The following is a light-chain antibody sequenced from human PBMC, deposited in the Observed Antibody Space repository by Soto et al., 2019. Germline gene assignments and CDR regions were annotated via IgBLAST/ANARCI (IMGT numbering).Light chain of an antibody. CDR1: QSISSW. Sequence: DIQMTQSPSTLSASVGDRVTITCRASQSISSWLAWYQQKPGKAPKLLIYKASSLESGVPSRFSGSGSGTEFPLTISSLQPDDFATHYCQQYNSSPTFGQGTKVEIK. V-gene: IGKV1-5*03. J-gene: IGKJ1*01. CDR3: QQYNSSPT. CDR2: KAS.